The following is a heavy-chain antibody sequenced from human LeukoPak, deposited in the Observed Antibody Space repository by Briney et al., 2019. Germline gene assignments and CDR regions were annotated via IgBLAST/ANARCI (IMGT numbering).Heavy chain of an antibody. J-gene: IGHJ4*02. Sequence: ASVRVSCKASGYTFTSYDINWVRQATGQGLEWMGWMNPNSGNTGYAQKFQGRVTMTRNNSISTAYMELRSLRSEDTAVYYCARGYKPGYSRGWSIFDFWGQGALVTVSS. CDR2: MNPNSGNT. V-gene: IGHV1-8*01. CDR1: GYTFTSYD. D-gene: IGHD6-19*01. CDR3: ARGYKPGYSRGWSIFDF.